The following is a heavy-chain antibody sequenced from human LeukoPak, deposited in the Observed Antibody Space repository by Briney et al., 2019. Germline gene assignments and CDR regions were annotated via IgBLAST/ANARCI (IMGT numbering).Heavy chain of an antibody. CDR1: GFTFSKYP. V-gene: IGHV3-30-3*01. Sequence: GGSLRLSCAASGFTFSKYPMHWVRQAPGKGLEWVAVISYDVGSNTYYADSVKGRSTISRDNSKNTLYLQMNSLRAEDTAVYYCARLNLGYGYFLEATRRDYWGQGTLVTVSS. CDR2: ISYDVGSNT. D-gene: IGHD5-18*01. J-gene: IGHJ4*02. CDR3: ARLNLGYGYFLEATRRDY.